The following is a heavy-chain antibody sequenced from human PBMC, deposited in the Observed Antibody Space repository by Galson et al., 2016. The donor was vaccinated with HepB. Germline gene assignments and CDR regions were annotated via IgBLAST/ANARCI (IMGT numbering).Heavy chain of an antibody. D-gene: IGHD6-13*01. J-gene: IGHJ5*02. CDR2: INSDGSST. CDR1: GFTFSSYW. V-gene: IGHV3-74*01. CDR3: ARDRTVPVVAAAGTGGWFDP. Sequence: SLRLSCAASGFTFSSYWMHWVRQAPGKGLVWVSRINSDGSSTSYADSVKGRFTISRDNAKNTLYLQMNSLRAEDTAVYYCARDRTVPVVAAAGTGGWFDPWGQGTLVTVSS.